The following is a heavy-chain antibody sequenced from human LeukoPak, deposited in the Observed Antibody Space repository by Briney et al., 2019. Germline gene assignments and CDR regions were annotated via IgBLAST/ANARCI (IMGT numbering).Heavy chain of an antibody. CDR2: LSSSSGGTI. D-gene: IGHD2-15*01. J-gene: IGHJ4*02. CDR3: ARDRGYCSGGTCYASFDH. V-gene: IGHV3-48*01. Sequence: GGSLKLSCAASGFIFSGYGMNWVRQAPGKGLGFISFLSSSSGGTIYYADSVKGRFTISRDNAKNSVYLQMNSLRAEDTAVYYCARDRGYCSGGTCYASFDHWGQGTLVTVSS. CDR1: GFIFSGYG.